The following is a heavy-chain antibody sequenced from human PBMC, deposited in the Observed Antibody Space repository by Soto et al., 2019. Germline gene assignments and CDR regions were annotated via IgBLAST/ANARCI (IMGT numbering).Heavy chain of an antibody. CDR1: GFTFTKAW. Sequence: GGSLRLSCAASGFTFTKAWMSWVRQAPGKGREWVGRIKSKTDGGRTDYAAPVKGRFTISRDDSKNTLYLQNTSLKTEDTAVYYCTTEGPGYCSGGSCYAIDYWGHICLVAVSS. D-gene: IGHD2-15*01. V-gene: IGHV3-15*01. J-gene: IGHJ4*01. CDR3: TTEGPGYCSGGSCYAIDY. CDR2: IKSKTDGGRT.